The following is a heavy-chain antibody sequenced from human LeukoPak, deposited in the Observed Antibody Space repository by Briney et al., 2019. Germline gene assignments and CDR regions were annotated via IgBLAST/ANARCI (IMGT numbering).Heavy chain of an antibody. CDR2: IIPIFGTA. D-gene: IGHD3-22*01. CDR1: GGTFSSYA. J-gene: IGHJ4*02. CDR3: ANYDSSGYYYEKSD. Sequence: ASVKVSCKASGGTFSSYAISWVRQAPGQGLEWMGGIIPIFGTATYAQKFQGRVTITADESTSTAYMELSSLRSEDTAVYYCANYDSSGYYYEKSDWGQGTLVTVSS. V-gene: IGHV1-69*13.